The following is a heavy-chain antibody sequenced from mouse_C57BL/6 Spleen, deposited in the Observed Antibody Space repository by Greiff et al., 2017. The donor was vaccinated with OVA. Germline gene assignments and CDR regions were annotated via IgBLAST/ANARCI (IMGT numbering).Heavy chain of an antibody. V-gene: IGHV14-4*01. J-gene: IGHJ2*01. CDR1: GFNIKDDY. D-gene: IGHD3-2*01. CDR3: TKRQPFDY. CDR2: IDPENGDT. Sequence: EVQLVESGAELVRPGASVKLSCTASGFNIKDDYMHWVKQRPEQGLEWIGWIDPENGDTEYASKFQGKATITADTSSNTAYLQLSSLTSEDTAVYYCTKRQPFDYWGQGTTLTVSS.